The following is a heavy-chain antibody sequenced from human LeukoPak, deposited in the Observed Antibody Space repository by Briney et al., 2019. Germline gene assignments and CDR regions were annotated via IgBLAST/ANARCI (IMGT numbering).Heavy chain of an antibody. Sequence: GGSLILSCAASGFTLSSYWMSWVRQAPGKGLEWVANIKQDGSEKYYVDSVKGRFTISRDNAKNSLYLQMNSLRAEDTAVYYCARIPPLSSSSYYFDYWGQGTLVTVSS. D-gene: IGHD6-13*01. J-gene: IGHJ4*02. CDR1: GFTLSSYW. V-gene: IGHV3-7*01. CDR2: IKQDGSEK. CDR3: ARIPPLSSSSYYFDY.